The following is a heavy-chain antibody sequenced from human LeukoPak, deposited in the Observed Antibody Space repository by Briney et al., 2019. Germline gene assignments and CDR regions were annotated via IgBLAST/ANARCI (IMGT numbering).Heavy chain of an antibody. D-gene: IGHD3-16*02. CDR3: ARDLVDDYVWGSYHDY. Sequence: SEALSLTCTVSGGSISSSSYYWGWIRQPPGKGLEWIGSIYYSGSTYYNPSLKSRVTISVDTSKNQFSLKLSSVTAADTAVYYCARDLVDDYVWGSYHDYWGQGTLVTVSS. CDR1: GGSISSSSYY. CDR2: IYYSGST. J-gene: IGHJ4*02. V-gene: IGHV4-39*07.